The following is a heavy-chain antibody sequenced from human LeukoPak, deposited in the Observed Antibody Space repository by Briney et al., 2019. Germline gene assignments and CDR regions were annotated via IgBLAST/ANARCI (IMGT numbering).Heavy chain of an antibody. J-gene: IGHJ4*02. D-gene: IGHD3-3*01. CDR1: GGSVSSGSYY. CDR3: ARITIFGVSYYYFDY. CDR2: IYYSGST. V-gene: IGHV4-61*01. Sequence: SETLSLTCTVSGGSVSSGSYYWSWIRQPPGKGLEWIGYIYYSGSTNYNPSLKSRVTISVDTSKNQFSLKLSSVTAADTAVYYCARITIFGVSYYYFDYWGQGTLVTVSS.